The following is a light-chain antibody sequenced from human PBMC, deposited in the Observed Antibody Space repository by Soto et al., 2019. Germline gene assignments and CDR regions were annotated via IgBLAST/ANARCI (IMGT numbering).Light chain of an antibody. CDR1: RSDVGSYNL. J-gene: IGLJ3*02. Sequence: QSALTQPASVSGSPGQSLPISCTGTRSDVGSYNLVSWYQQHPGKAPKLMIYEGSKRPSGVSNRFSGSKSGNTASLTISGLQAEDEADYYCCSYAGSSTYRVFGGGTKGTVL. CDR2: EGS. V-gene: IGLV2-23*01. CDR3: CSYAGSSTYRV.